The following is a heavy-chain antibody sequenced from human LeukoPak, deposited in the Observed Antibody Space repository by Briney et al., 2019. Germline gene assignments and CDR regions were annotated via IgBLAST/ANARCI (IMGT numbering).Heavy chain of an antibody. V-gene: IGHV1-2*02. D-gene: IGHD6-19*01. J-gene: IGHJ4*02. CDR1: GYTFTGYY. CDR3: AIGIAVAATNVY. Sequence: ASVKVSCKASGYTFTGYYMHWVRQAPGQGLEWMGWINPNSGDTNYAQKFQGRVTMTSDTSISTAYMDLSRLRSDGTAFYYCAIGIAVAATNVYWGQGTLVAVSS. CDR2: INPNSGDT.